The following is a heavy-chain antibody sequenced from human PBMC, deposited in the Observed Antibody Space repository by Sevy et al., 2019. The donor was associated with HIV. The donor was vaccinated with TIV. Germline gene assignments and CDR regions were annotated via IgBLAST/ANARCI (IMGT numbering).Heavy chain of an antibody. J-gene: IGHJ4*02. Sequence: GGSLRLSCAASGFTFSSYAMHWVRQAPGKGLEWVAVISYDGSNKYYADSVKGRFTISRDNSKNTLYLQINSLRAEDTAVYYCGGTTRIDYWGQGTLVTVSS. CDR2: ISYDGSNK. CDR1: GFTFSSYA. CDR3: GGTTRIDY. V-gene: IGHV3-30-3*01. D-gene: IGHD4-17*01.